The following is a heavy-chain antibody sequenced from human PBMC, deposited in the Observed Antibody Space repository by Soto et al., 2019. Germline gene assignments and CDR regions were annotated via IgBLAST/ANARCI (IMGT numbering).Heavy chain of an antibody. CDR2: FRTSGDGGTT. CDR3: ARFYYDSSGYEYYFDY. CDR1: GFTFSSYA. V-gene: IGHV3-23*01. Sequence: PGGSLRLSCAASGFTFSSYAMSWVRQAPGKGLEWVSGFRTSGDGGTTNYADSVKGRFAISRDNAKNSLYLQMNSLRAEDTAVYYCARFYYDSSGYEYYFDYWGQGTLVTVSS. D-gene: IGHD3-22*01. J-gene: IGHJ4*02.